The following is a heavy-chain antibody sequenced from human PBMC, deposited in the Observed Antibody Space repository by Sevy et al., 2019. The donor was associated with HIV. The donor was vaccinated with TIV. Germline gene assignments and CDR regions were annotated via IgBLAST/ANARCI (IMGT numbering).Heavy chain of an antibody. V-gene: IGHV1-18*01. CDR3: ARDGDGDSSGYYYVGYYYGMDV. Sequence: ASVKVSCKASGYTFTSYGISWVRQAPGQGLEWMGWISAYNGNTNYAQKLQGRVTMTTDTSTSTAYMELRSLRSDDTAGYYCARDGDGDSSGYYYVGYYYGMDVWGQGTTVTVSS. CDR2: ISAYNGNT. D-gene: IGHD3-22*01. CDR1: GYTFTSYG. J-gene: IGHJ6*02.